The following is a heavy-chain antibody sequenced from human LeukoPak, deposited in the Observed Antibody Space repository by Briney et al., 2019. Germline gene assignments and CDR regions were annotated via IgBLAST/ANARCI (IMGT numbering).Heavy chain of an antibody. CDR1: GFTFSSYA. D-gene: IGHD3-9*01. CDR2: ISGGSSTI. J-gene: IGHJ3*02. Sequence: PGGSLRLSCAASGFTFSSYAMSWVRQAPGKGLEWVSYISGGSSTIYYADSVKGRVTISRDNAKNSLYLQMNSLRAEDTAVYYCARDRRYFDWLWDAFDIWGQGTMVTVSS. V-gene: IGHV3-48*04. CDR3: ARDRRYFDWLWDAFDI.